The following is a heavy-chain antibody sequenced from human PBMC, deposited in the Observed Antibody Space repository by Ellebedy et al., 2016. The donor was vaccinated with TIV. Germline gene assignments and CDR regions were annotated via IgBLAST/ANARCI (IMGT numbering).Heavy chain of an antibody. D-gene: IGHD1-14*01. CDR1: GFTFSDYY. CDR2: ISSSGNTI. V-gene: IGHV3-11*01. J-gene: IGHJ3*02. CDR3: ARDIGIHDAFDT. Sequence: PGGSLRLSCAASGFTFSDYYMSWIRQAPGKGLEWVSYISSSGNTIYYADSVKGRFTISRDIAKNSLYLQMNSLRAEDTAVYYCARDIGIHDAFDTWGQGTMVTVSS.